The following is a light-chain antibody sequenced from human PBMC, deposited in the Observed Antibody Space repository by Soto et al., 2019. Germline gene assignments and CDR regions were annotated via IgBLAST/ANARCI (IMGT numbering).Light chain of an antibody. V-gene: IGKV3-11*01. CDR2: DAS. CDR3: QQRSNWPLT. Sequence: EIVLTQSPATLSLSPGERATLSCRASQSVSSYLAWYQQRPGQAPRLLMYDASNRATGIPARFSGSGSGTDFTPPITTLEPKDFAIYYCQQRSNWPLTFGGGTKVEI. J-gene: IGKJ4*01. CDR1: QSVSSY.